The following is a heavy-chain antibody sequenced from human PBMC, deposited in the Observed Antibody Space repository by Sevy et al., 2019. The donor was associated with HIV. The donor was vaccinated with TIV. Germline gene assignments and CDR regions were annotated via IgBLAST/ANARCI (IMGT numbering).Heavy chain of an antibody. V-gene: IGHV3-49*03. J-gene: IGHJ4*02. Sequence: GGSPRLSCTASGFTFGDYAMSWFRQAPGRGLEWVGFIRSEAYGETTEYAASVKGSFTVSKDDSKSIVYLQMNSRKTEDTAGYYCTRRASRVYGDHLNLYWGQGTLVTVSS. CDR1: GFTFGDYA. D-gene: IGHD4-17*01. CDR3: TRRASRVYGDHLNLY. CDR2: IRSEAYGETT.